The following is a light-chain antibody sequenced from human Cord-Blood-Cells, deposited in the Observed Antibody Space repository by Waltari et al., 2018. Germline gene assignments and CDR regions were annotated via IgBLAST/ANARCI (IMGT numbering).Light chain of an antibody. CDR2: DVS. CDR1: SSDVGGYNY. CDR3: SSYTRSSTLYV. V-gene: IGLV2-11*01. Sequence: QSALTQPRSVSGSPGQSVTISCTGTSSDVGGYNYVSWYQPHPGKAPKLMIYDVSKRPSGVSNRFSGSKSGNTASLTISGLQAEDEADYYCSSYTRSSTLYVFGTGTKVTVL. J-gene: IGLJ1*01.